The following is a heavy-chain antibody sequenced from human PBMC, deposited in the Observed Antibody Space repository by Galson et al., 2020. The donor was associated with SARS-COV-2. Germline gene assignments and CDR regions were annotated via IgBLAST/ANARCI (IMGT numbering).Heavy chain of an antibody. CDR3: ARDPITISSL. CDR2: ISSSSSYI. V-gene: IGHV3-21*01. Sequence: GESLKISCAASGFTFSSYSMNWVRQAPGKGLEWVSSISSSSSYIYYADSVKGRFTISRDNAKNSLYLQMNSLRAEDTAVYYCARDPITISSLWGQGTLVTVSS. CDR1: GFTFSSYS. D-gene: IGHD3-3*01. J-gene: IGHJ4*02.